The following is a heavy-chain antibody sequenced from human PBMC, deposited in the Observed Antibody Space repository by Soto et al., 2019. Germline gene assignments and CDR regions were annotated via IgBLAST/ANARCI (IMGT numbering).Heavy chain of an antibody. D-gene: IGHD6-13*01. CDR1: GGSCSGYY. J-gene: IGHJ6*03. Sequence: PSETLSLTCAVYGGSCSGYYWSWIRQPPGKGREWIGEINHRGSTNYNPSLKSRVTISVDTSKNQYSQKLSTVTAADTVVYYCARGSIAAGYYYYYMDVWGKGTTVTVSS. CDR2: INHRGST. V-gene: IGHV4-34*01. CDR3: ARGSIAAGYYYYYMDV.